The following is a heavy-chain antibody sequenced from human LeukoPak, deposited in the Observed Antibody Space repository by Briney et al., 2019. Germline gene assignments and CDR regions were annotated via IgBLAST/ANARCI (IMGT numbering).Heavy chain of an antibody. CDR2: IYGDGST. CDR3: GLVGATSRSA. Sequence: PGGSLRLSCLVSGFSVSHNYVSWVRQAPGKGLEWVSNIYGDGSTNYADSVKGRFTISRDNAKNSLYLQMNSLRAEDTAVYYCGLVGATSRSAWGQGTLVTVSS. CDR1: GFSVSHNY. D-gene: IGHD1-26*01. J-gene: IGHJ5*02. V-gene: IGHV3-53*01.